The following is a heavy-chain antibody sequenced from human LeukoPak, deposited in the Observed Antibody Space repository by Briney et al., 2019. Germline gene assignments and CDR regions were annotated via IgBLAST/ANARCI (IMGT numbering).Heavy chain of an antibody. Sequence: SETLSLTCTVSGASISSASYYWGWIRQPPGKGLEWIGSTYYRGTTYYNPSLKSRVTISVDTSKNQFSLQLSSVTAADTAVYYCARIFSLQATMVRGAQPPSRNATVVYWGQGTLVTVSS. CDR1: GASISSASYY. D-gene: IGHD3-10*01. J-gene: IGHJ4*02. CDR2: TYYRGTT. CDR3: ARIFSLQATMVRGAQPPSRNATVVY. V-gene: IGHV4-39*07.